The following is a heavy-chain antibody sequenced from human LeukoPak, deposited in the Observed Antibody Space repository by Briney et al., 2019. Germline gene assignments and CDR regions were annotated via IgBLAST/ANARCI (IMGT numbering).Heavy chain of an antibody. V-gene: IGHV1-2*02. CDR1: GYTFTGYY. CDR2: INPNSGGT. J-gene: IGHJ4*02. CDR3: ARAVRYSRGLKPFDY. Sequence: ASVKVSCKASGYTFTGYYMHWVRQAPGQGLEWMGWINPNSGGTNYAQKFQGRVTMTRDTSISTAYMELSRLRSDDTAVYYCARAVRYSRGLKPFDYWGQGTLVTVSS. D-gene: IGHD6-19*01.